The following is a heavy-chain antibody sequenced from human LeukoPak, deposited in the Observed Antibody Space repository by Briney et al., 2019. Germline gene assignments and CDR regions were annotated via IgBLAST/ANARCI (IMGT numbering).Heavy chain of an antibody. CDR3: ARDTGGLATT. D-gene: IGHD5-24*01. J-gene: IGHJ4*02. CDR2: IYHSGST. CDR1: VGSFSGYY. V-gene: IGHV4-34*01. Sequence: SETLSHTCAVYVGSFSGYYWSWIRPPPGKGLEWIGEIYHSGSTNYNPSIKSRVTISVDKSKIQFSLKLSSVTAADTAVYYCARDTGGLATTWGQGTLVTVSS.